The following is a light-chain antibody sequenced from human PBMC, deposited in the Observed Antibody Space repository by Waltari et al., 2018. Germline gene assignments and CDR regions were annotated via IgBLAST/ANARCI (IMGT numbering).Light chain of an antibody. CDR1: KNIRSY. J-gene: IGKJ4*01. V-gene: IGKV1-39*01. CDR2: AAS. CDR3: QQYNQWPLT. Sequence: DLQMTQSPSSLSASVGDRVTISCRASKNIRSYLSWYQQKPGIAPKLVIYAASTLQSGVPSRFSGSGSGTNFTLTITSLQAEDFATYYCQQYNQWPLTFGRGT.